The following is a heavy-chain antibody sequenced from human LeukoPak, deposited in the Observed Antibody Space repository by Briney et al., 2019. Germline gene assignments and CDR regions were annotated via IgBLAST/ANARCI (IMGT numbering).Heavy chain of an antibody. CDR1: GFPFSSYW. CDR2: ISGDGTIK. J-gene: IGHJ4*02. Sequence: GGSLRLSCEPSGFPFSSYWMLWVRQAPGKGLVWVSRISGDGTIKTYADFVRGRFTISRDNTKNILYLQTNSLKVEDTATYFCSRSQFDYWGQGVLVTVSP. CDR3: SRSQFDY. V-gene: IGHV3-74*03.